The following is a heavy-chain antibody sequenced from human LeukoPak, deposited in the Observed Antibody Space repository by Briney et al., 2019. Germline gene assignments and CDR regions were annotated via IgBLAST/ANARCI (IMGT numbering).Heavy chain of an antibody. CDR2: IYSGGST. V-gene: IGHV3-53*01. CDR3: AREARWFGELSFDY. CDR1: GFTVSSNY. Sequence: GGSLRLSCAASGFTVSSNYMSWVRQAPGKGLEWVSVIYSGGSTYYADSVKGRFTISRDNSKNTLYLQMNSLRAEDTAVYYCAREARWFGELSFDYWSQGTLVTVSS. J-gene: IGHJ4*02. D-gene: IGHD3-10*01.